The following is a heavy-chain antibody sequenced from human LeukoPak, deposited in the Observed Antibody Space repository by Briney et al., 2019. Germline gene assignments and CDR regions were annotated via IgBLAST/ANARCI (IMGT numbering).Heavy chain of an antibody. CDR3: TKGPRSIDY. CDR1: GFTFSTSA. J-gene: IGHJ4*02. D-gene: IGHD4-17*01. CDR2: ISGSGTST. Sequence: GGSLRLSCAASGFTFSTSAMSWVRQAPGKGLEWVSAISGSGTSTYYSDSVKGRFTISRDNSKHMLYLQMSSLRAEDTAVYYCTKGPRSIDYWGQGTLVTVSS. V-gene: IGHV3-23*01.